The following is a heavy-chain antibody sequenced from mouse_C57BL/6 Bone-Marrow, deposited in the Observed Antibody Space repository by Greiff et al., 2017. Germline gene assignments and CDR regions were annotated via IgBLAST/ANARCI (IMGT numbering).Heavy chain of an antibody. CDR2: IDPEDGDT. V-gene: IGHV14-2*01. J-gene: IGHJ1*03. Sequence: VQLKESGAELVKPGASVKLSCTASGFNIKDYYMHWVKQRTEQGLEWIGRIDPEDGDTKYAPKFQGKATITADTSSNTAYLQRSSLTSEDTAVYYCACLYYGSSYGWYFDVWGTGTTVTVSS. CDR3: ACLYYGSSYGWYFDV. D-gene: IGHD1-1*01. CDR1: GFNIKDYY.